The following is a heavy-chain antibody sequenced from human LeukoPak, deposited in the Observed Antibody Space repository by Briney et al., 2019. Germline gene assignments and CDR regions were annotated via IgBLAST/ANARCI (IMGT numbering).Heavy chain of an antibody. J-gene: IGHJ6*03. CDR2: IIPSFGTV. CDR3: ARGSTYYYYMDV. V-gene: IGHV1-69*15. Sequence: SVKVSCKASGGTFSSYAIRWVRQAPGQGLEWMGRIIPSFGTVNYAQKFQDRVTITADQSTGTAYMELRSLTPEDTAAYYCARGSTYYYYMDVWGEGTTDSVSS. CDR1: GGTFSSYA.